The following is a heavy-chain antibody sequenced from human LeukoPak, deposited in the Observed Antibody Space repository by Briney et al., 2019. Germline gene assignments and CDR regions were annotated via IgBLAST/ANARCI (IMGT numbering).Heavy chain of an antibody. J-gene: IGHJ4*02. Sequence: GGSLRLSCAASGFTFDGHSMNWVRQAPGKGLEWVSPISSSSSYIYYADSVKGRFTVSRDNAKNSLYLQMNSLRTEDTAVYYCARGGGSYYYFGYWGQGALVTVSS. CDR1: GFTFDGHS. D-gene: IGHD3-16*01. CDR3: ARGGGSYYYFGY. V-gene: IGHV3-21*01. CDR2: ISSSSSYI.